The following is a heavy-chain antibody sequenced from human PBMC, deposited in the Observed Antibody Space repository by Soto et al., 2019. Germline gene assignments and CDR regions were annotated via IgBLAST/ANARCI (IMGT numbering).Heavy chain of an antibody. J-gene: IGHJ4*02. V-gene: IGHV1-69*01. CDR2: IIPIFGTA. D-gene: IGHD2-15*01. Sequence: QVQLVQSGAEVKKPGSSVKVSCKASGGTFSSYSINWVRQAPGQGLEWMGEIIPIFGTANYAQKFQGRVTITADESTSTAYMGLSSLRSEDTAVYYCARDGGRHSGGIDYGGQGTLVTVSS. CDR3: ARDGGRHSGGIDY. CDR1: GGTFSSYS.